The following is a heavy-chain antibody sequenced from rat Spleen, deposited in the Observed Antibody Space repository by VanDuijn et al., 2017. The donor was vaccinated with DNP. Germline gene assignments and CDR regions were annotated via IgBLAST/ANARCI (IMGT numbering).Heavy chain of an antibody. V-gene: IGHV5S13*01. CDR2: ITTSGGNT. Sequence: EVQLVESGGGFVQPGGSLKLSCAASGFTFSNFDMAWIRQVPGKGLEWVASITTSGGNTYYRDSVKGRFTVSRDNAKSTQYLQMDSLRSEDTATYYCARHGGTPRGFAYWGQGTLVTVSS. D-gene: IGHD3-1*01. CDR1: GFTFSNFD. CDR3: ARHGGTPRGFAY. J-gene: IGHJ3*01.